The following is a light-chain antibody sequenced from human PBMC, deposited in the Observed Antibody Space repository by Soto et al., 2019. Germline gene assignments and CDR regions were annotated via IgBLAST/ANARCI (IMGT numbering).Light chain of an antibody. CDR3: AAWDDSLNGSWV. CDR1: SSNIGSNT. J-gene: IGLJ3*02. CDR2: SNN. Sequence: QSLLTQPPSASGTPGQRVTISCSGSSSNIGSNTVNWYQQLPGTAPKLLIYSNNQRPSGVPDRFSGSKSGTSASLAISGLQSEDEADYYCAAWDDSLNGSWVFGGGTKLTVL. V-gene: IGLV1-44*01.